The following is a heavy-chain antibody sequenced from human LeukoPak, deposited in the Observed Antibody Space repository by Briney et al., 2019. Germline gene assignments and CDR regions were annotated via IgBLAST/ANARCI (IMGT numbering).Heavy chain of an antibody. CDR2: ITSTSSNI. V-gene: IGHV3-21*01. J-gene: IGHJ6*02. Sequence: GGSLRLSCAASGFTFSTYGMNWVRQAPGKGLEWVSSITSTSSNIYYADSVKGRFTIFRDNAKSSLYLQMNSLRAEDTPVCFCAREGLSSSGMDVWGQGTTVTVSS. CDR3: AREGLSSSGMDV. CDR1: GFTFSTYG.